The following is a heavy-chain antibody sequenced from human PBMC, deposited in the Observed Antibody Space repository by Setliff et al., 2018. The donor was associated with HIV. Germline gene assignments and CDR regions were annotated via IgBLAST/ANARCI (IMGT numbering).Heavy chain of an antibody. Sequence: GSLRLSCAASGFTFSDYYMTWIRQAPGKGLEWVANIGQDGSEKNYVDSVKGRFTISRDNAKNSMDLQMNSLRAEDTAIYYCARKLRPGHGVDVWGQGTTVTVSS. CDR3: ARKLRPGHGVDV. D-gene: IGHD3-10*01. CDR2: IGQDGSEK. J-gene: IGHJ6*02. V-gene: IGHV3-7*01. CDR1: GFTFSDYY.